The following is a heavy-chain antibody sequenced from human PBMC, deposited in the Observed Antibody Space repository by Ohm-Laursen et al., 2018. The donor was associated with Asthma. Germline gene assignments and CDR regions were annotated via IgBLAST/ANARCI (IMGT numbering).Heavy chain of an antibody. V-gene: IGHV3-23*01. CDR3: AKGRSADSTSCYNY. J-gene: IGHJ4*02. Sequence: GSLRLSCTAFGFTFSNYAMTWVRQAPGKGLEWVSSISGSGGTTYYADSVRDRFTISRDNSKNTLYLLMNTLRADDTAGYYCAKGRSADSTSCYNYWGQGTLVTVSS. D-gene: IGHD2-2*01. CDR1: GFTFSNYA. CDR2: ISGSGGTT.